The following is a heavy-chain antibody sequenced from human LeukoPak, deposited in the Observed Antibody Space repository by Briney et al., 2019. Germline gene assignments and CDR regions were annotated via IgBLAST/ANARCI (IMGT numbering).Heavy chain of an antibody. J-gene: IGHJ6*03. D-gene: IGHD5-12*01. V-gene: IGHV1-18*01. CDR3: ARAGGYHYRRGTDYMDV. CDR2: ISAYNGNT. Sequence: ASVKVSFKASGYTFTSYGISWVRQAPGQGLEWMGWISAYNGNTNYAQKLQGRVTMTTDTSTSTAYMELRSLRSDDTAVYYCARAGGYHYRRGTDYMDVWGKGTTVTVSS. CDR1: GYTFTSYG.